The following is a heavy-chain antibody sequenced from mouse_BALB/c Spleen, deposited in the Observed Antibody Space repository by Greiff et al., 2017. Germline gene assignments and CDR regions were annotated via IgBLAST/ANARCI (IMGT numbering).Heavy chain of an antibody. D-gene: IGHD1-1*01. CDR2: ISSGGSYT. CDR3: ARRGLLLRFWFAY. J-gene: IGHJ3*01. Sequence: EVKLMESGGGLVKPGGSLKLSCAASGFTFSSYGMSWVRQTPDKRLEWVATISSGGSYTYYPDSVKGRFTISRDNAKNTLYLQMSSLKSEDTAMYYCARRGLLLRFWFAYWGQGTLVTVSA. CDR1: GFTFSSYG. V-gene: IGHV5-6*03.